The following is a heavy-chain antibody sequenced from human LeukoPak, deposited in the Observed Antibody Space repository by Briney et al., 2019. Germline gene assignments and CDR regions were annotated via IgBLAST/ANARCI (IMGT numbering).Heavy chain of an antibody. Sequence: PSETLSLTCTVSGGSISSYYWSWIRQPPGKGLEWIGYIYYSGSTNYNPSLKSRVTISVDTSKNQFSLKLSSVTAADTAVYYCARDRAVRGVIYYYYGMDVWGQGTTVTVSS. J-gene: IGHJ6*02. V-gene: IGHV4-59*01. CDR3: ARDRAVRGVIYYYYGMDV. D-gene: IGHD3-10*01. CDR2: IYYSGST. CDR1: GGSISSYY.